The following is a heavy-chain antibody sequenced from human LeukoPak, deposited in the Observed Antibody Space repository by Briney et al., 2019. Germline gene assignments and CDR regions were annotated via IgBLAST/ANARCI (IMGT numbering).Heavy chain of an antibody. CDR2: IYYSGST. V-gene: IGHV4-59*01. J-gene: IGHJ4*02. CDR1: GGSISSSY. D-gene: IGHD6-13*01. Sequence: SETLSLTCTVSGGSISSSYWTWIRQPPGKGLEWIGYIYYSGSTNYNPSLKSRVTISVDTSKNQFSLKLTSVTAADTAVYYCATLSSGSWYYFDYWGQGTLVTVSS. CDR3: ATLSSGSWYYFDY.